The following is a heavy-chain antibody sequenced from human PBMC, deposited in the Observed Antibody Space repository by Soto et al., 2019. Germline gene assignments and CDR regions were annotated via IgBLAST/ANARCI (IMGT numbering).Heavy chain of an antibody. CDR1: GFTSSNYW. J-gene: IGHJ5*01. CDR2: IKHNGSEK. Sequence: GGSLRLSCAASGFTSSNYWMSWVRQAPGKGLEWLANIKHNGSEKYYVDSVKGRFTISSDNAKNSLYLQMNSLRVEVRAVYYCARDAYSSSWYDFWGQGTLVTVSS. D-gene: IGHD6-13*01. CDR3: ARDAYSSSWYDF. V-gene: IGHV3-7*01.